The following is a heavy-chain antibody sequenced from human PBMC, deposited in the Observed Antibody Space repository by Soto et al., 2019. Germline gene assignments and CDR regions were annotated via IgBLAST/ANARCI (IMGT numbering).Heavy chain of an antibody. Sequence: TLSLTCAISGDSVSSNSAAWNWIRQSPSRGLEWLGRTYYRSKWYNDYAVSVKSRITINPDTSKNQFSLQLNSVTPEDTAVYYCARSPVVVVTATLYYYYGMDVWGQGTTVTVSS. CDR2: TYYRSKWYN. V-gene: IGHV6-1*01. CDR1: GDSVSSNSAA. D-gene: IGHD2-21*02. CDR3: ARSPVVVVTATLYYYYGMDV. J-gene: IGHJ6*02.